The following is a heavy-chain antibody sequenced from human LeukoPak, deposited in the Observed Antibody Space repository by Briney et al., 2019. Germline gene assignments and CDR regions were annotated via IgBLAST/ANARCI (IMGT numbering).Heavy chain of an antibody. V-gene: IGHV1-3*01. Sequence: ASVKVSCKASGYTFTSYAMHWVRQAPGQGLVWMGWINAGNGNTKYSQKFQGRVTITRDTSASTAYMELSSLRSEDTAVYYCAILRDYYDSSGQDYWGQGTLVTVSS. CDR2: INAGNGNT. J-gene: IGHJ4*02. D-gene: IGHD3-22*01. CDR1: GYTFTSYA. CDR3: AILRDYYDSSGQDY.